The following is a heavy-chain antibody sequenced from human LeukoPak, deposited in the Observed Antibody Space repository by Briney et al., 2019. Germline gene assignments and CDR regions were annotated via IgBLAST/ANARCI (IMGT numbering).Heavy chain of an antibody. Sequence: PGGSLLLSCEGSGFPFSSHAMSWVLQAPGRGLEWVSGISISADMTYYADSVQGRFIVSRDNSKNTLYLQMDSLRVEDTAVYYCANEEVPNDYWGQGTLVTVSS. D-gene: IGHD4/OR15-4a*01. CDR3: ANEEVPNDY. CDR2: ISISADMT. V-gene: IGHV3-23*01. CDR1: GFPFSSHA. J-gene: IGHJ4*02.